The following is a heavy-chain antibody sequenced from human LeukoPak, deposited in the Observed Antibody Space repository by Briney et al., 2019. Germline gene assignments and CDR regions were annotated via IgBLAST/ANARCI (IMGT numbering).Heavy chain of an antibody. CDR3: ARGNYDSRGYSNAFDI. CDR1: GGSIGSYH. Sequence: PSETLSLTCTVSGGSIGSYHWSWIRQPPGKRLEWIGYISYSGSTNSNPSLKSRVTISVDTSKNQFSLKLSSVTAADTAVYYCARGNYDSRGYSNAFDIWGQGAMVTVSS. D-gene: IGHD3-22*01. J-gene: IGHJ3*02. CDR2: ISYSGST. V-gene: IGHV4-59*01.